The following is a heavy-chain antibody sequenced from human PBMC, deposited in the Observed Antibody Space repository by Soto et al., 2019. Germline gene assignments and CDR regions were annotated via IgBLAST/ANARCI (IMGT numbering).Heavy chain of an antibody. CDR2: INAGNGNT. J-gene: IGHJ4*02. CDR1: GYTKTSNS. CDR3: ASFFGGSYLYPGPPSFAY. Sequence: APVKVSCKAPGYTKTSNSLHWVCQAPGKRLEWMGWINAGNGNTKYSQKFQGRVTITRDTSASTAYMELSSLRSEDTAVYYCASFFGGSYLYPGPPSFAYWGQGTLVPVS. D-gene: IGHD3-16*02. V-gene: IGHV1-3*01.